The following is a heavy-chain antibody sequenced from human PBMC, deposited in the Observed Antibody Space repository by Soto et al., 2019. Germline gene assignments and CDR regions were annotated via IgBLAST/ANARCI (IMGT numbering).Heavy chain of an antibody. D-gene: IGHD6-13*01. Sequence: QVQLVESGGGVVQPGRSLRLSCAASGFTFSNYAMHWVRQAPGKGLEWVAIISYDGSNKYYADSVKGRFTISRDNSENTLYVQMNSLRAEDTAVYYCAKGAAAAGTAGYYYYSMDVWGQGTTVTVSS. J-gene: IGHJ6*02. CDR2: ISYDGSNK. CDR3: AKGAAAAGTAGYYYYSMDV. V-gene: IGHV3-30*18. CDR1: GFTFSNYA.